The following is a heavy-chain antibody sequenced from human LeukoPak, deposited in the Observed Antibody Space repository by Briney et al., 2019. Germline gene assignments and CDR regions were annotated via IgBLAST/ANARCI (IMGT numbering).Heavy chain of an antibody. V-gene: IGHV3-21*01. CDR2: ISSSGNYI. CDR1: RFTFSSYS. CDR3: ARAPMSYDSSGSGGAFDI. J-gene: IGHJ3*02. Sequence: GGSLRLSCAASRFTFSSYSMNWVRQAPGKGLEWVSSISSSGNYIYYADSVKGRFTISRDNSKNTMYLQMNSLRAEDTAMYYCARAPMSYDSSGSGGAFDIWGQGTMVTVSS. D-gene: IGHD3-22*01.